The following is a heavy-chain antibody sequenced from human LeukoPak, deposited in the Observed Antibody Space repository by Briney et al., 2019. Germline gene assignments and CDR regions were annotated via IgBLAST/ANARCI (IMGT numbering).Heavy chain of an antibody. J-gene: IGHJ5*02. V-gene: IGHV3-21*01. Sequence: GGSLRLSCAASGFTFGSYSMNWVRQAPGKGLEWVSSISSSSSYIYYADSVKGRFTISRDNAKNSLYLQMNSLRAEDTAVYYCARDEYDSSGYSNWFDPWGQGTLVTVSS. CDR2: ISSSSSYI. CDR1: GFTFGSYS. D-gene: IGHD3-22*01. CDR3: ARDEYDSSGYSNWFDP.